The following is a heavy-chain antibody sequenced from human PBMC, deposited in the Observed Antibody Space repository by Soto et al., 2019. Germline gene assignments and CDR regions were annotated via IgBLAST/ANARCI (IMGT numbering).Heavy chain of an antibody. J-gene: IGHJ6*02. D-gene: IGHD3-3*01. CDR2: IIPIFGTA. CDR1: GGTFSRYA. CDR3: ARGLGTYYDFWSGAYYYYGMDV. V-gene: IGHV1-69*05. Sequence: SVKVSGKASGGTFSRYAISGVGQSAGQWRDGMGGIIPIFGTANYAQKFQGRVTITRDTSASTAYMELSSLRSEDTAVYYCARGLGTYYDFWSGAYYYYGMDVWGQGTTVTVSS.